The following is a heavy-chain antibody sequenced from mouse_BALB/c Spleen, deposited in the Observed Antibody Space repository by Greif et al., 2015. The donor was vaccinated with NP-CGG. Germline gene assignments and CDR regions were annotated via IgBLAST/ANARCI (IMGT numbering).Heavy chain of an antibody. CDR1: GYTFTSYT. D-gene: IGHD2-14*01. J-gene: IGHJ4*01. Sequence: ESGAELARPGASVKMSCKASGYTFTSYTMHWVKQRPGQGLEWIGYINPSSGYTNYNQKFKDKATLTADKSSSTAYMQLSSLTSEDSAVYYCARGHYRYDGYAMDYWGQGASVTVSS. CDR2: INPSSGYT. CDR3: ARGHYRYDGYAMDY. V-gene: IGHV1-4*01.